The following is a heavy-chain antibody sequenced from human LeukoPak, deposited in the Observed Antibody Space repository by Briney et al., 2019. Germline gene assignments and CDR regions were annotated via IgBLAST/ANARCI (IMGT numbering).Heavy chain of an antibody. CDR1: GFTFSSYG. Sequence: GGSLRLSCAAPGFTFSSYGMHWVRQAPGKGLEWVAFIRYDGSNKYYADSVKGRFTISRDNSKNTLYLQMNSLRAEDTAVYYCAKTPYSLDYFDYWGQGTLVTVSS. CDR3: AKTPYSLDYFDY. D-gene: IGHD6-13*01. V-gene: IGHV3-30*02. CDR2: IRYDGSNK. J-gene: IGHJ4*02.